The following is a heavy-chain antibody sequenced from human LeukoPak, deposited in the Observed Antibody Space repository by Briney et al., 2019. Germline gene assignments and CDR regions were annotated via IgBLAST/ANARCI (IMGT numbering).Heavy chain of an antibody. V-gene: IGHV3-33*01. J-gene: IGHJ4*02. CDR2: IWYDGSNK. CDR1: GFTFSSYG. Sequence: GGSLRLSCAASGFTFSSYGMHWVRQAPGKGLEWVAVIWYDGSNKYYADSVKGRFTISRDNSKNTLYLQMNSLRAEDTAVYYCTRDRYYYDNSGYYIYWGQGTLVTVSS. CDR3: TRDRYYYDNSGYYIY. D-gene: IGHD3-22*01.